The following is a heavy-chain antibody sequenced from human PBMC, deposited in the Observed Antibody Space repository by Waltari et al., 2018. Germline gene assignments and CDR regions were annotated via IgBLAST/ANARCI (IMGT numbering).Heavy chain of an antibody. V-gene: IGHV1-2*02. CDR3: ARVPFLXXXXXYYFDY. CDR1: XYTFTGYY. Sequence: QVQLVQSXAEVKKPGXSVKVSCXXXXYTFTGYYXHWVRQAXXQGLEWMGWISPNRGGTNXAQKFQGRVTMTRXPSISTAYMELSRLXXXDTAVYYCARVPFLXXXXXYYFDYWGQGTL. J-gene: IGHJ4*02. CDR2: ISPNRGGT. D-gene: IGHD3-16*01.